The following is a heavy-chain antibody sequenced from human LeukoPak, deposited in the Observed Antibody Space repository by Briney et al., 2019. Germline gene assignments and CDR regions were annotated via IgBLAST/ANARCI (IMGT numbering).Heavy chain of an antibody. CDR1: GGTFSSYA. Sequence: SVKVSCKVSGGTFSSYAISWVRQAPGQGLEWMGRIIPILGIANYAQKFQGRVTITADKSTSTAYMELSSLRSEDTAVYYCARDSAYSGSYSGWCDPWGQGNLVTVSS. CDR2: IIPILGIA. V-gene: IGHV1-69*04. D-gene: IGHD1-26*01. J-gene: IGHJ5*02. CDR3: ARDSAYSGSYSGWCDP.